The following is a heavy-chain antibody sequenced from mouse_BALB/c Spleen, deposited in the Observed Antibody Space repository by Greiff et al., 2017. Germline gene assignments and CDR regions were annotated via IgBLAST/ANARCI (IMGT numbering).Heavy chain of an antibody. Sequence: VQLQQSGAELVKPGASVKLSCKASGYTFTSYYMYWVKQRPGQGLEWIGEINPSNGGTNFNEKFKSKATLTVDKSSSTAYMQLSSLTSEDSAVYYCARGHYYGCAAMAYWGQGTSVTVSA. D-gene: IGHD1-2*01. CDR2: INPSNGGT. J-gene: IGHJ4*01. CDR1: GYTFTSYY. V-gene: IGHV1S81*02. CDR3: ARGHYYGCAAMAY.